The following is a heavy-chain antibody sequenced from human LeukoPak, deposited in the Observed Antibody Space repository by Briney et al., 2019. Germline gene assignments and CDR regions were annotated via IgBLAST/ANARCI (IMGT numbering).Heavy chain of an antibody. V-gene: IGHV4-61*01. CDR2: IYYSGST. CDR1: GGSVSSGSYY. Sequence: PSETLSLTCTVSGGSVSSGSYYWSWIRQPPGKGLEWIGYIYYSGSTNYNPSLKSRVTISVDTSKNQFSLKLSSVAAADTAVYYCARDSSNWFDPWGQGILVTVSS. CDR3: ARDSSNWFDP. J-gene: IGHJ5*02.